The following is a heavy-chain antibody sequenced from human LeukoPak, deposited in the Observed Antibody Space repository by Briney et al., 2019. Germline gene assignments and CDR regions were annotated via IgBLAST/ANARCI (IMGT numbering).Heavy chain of an antibody. CDR1: GGSISSSNW. D-gene: IGHD6-19*01. J-gene: IGHJ3*02. CDR3: ARDREAVAGSDAFDI. Sequence: SETLSLTCAVSGGSISSSNWWSWVRQPPGKGLEWIGEIYHSGSTNYNPSLKSRVTISVDKSKNQFSLKLGSVTAADTAVYYCARDREAVAGSDAFDIWGQGTMVTVSA. CDR2: IYHSGST. V-gene: IGHV4-4*02.